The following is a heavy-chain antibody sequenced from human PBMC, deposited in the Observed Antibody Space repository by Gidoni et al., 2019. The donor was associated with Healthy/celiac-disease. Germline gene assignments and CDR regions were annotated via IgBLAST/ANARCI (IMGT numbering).Heavy chain of an antibody. J-gene: IGHJ6*02. CDR3: AKDLSYSSGWYTDYYYYGMDV. CDR2: ISYDGSNK. V-gene: IGHV3-30*18. CDR1: GFTFSSYG. D-gene: IGHD6-19*01. Sequence: QVQLVESGGGVVQPGRSLRLSCAASGFTFSSYGMNWVRQAPGKGLEWVAVISYDGSNKYYADSVKGRFTISRDNSKNTLYLQMNSLRAEDTAVYYCAKDLSYSSGWYTDYYYYGMDVWGQGTTVTVSS.